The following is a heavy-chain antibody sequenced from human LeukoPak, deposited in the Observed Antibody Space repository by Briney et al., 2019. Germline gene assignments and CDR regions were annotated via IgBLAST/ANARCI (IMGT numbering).Heavy chain of an antibody. D-gene: IGHD3-3*01. CDR1: GGSFSGYY. V-gene: IGHV4-34*01. J-gene: IGHJ5*02. CDR3: ARTTQTYYDFWSGYLNWFDP. Sequence: PSETLSLTCAVYGGSFSGYYWSWIRQPPGKGLEWIGEINHSGSTNYNPSLKSRVTISVDTSKNQFSPKLSSVTAADTAVCYCARTTQTYYDFWSGYLNWFDPWGQGTLVTVSS. CDR2: INHSGST.